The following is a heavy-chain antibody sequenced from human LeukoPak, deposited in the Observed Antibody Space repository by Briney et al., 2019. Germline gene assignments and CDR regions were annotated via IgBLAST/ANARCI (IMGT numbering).Heavy chain of an antibody. CDR2: ISGYNGNT. CDR3: ARDQIGPQWELLPGESYNWFDP. V-gene: IGHV1-18*01. CDR1: GYTFSSYG. D-gene: IGHD1-26*01. J-gene: IGHJ5*02. Sequence: ASVKVSCKASGYTFSSYGISWVRQAPGQGLEWMGWISGYNGNTNYAQKLQDRFTMTTDTSTSTAFMELRSLRSDDTAVYYCARDQIGPQWELLPGESYNWFDPWGQGTLVTVSS.